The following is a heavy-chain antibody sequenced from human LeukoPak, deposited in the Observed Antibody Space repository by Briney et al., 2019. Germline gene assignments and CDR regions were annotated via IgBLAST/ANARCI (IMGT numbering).Heavy chain of an antibody. Sequence: PGGSLRLSCAASGFTFSSYAMSWVRQAPGKGLEWVSGISWNSGSIGYADSVKGRFTISRDNAKNSLYLQMNSLRAEDTALYYCAKDLAGTRDYYFDYWGQGTLVTVSS. V-gene: IGHV3-9*01. D-gene: IGHD6-19*01. CDR1: GFTFSSYA. CDR3: AKDLAGTRDYYFDY. CDR2: ISWNSGSI. J-gene: IGHJ4*02.